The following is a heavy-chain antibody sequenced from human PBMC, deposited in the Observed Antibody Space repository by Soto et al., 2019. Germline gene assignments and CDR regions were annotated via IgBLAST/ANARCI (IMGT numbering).Heavy chain of an antibody. J-gene: IGHJ6*02. V-gene: IGHV4-61*08. Sequence: PSETLSLTCTVSGGSVSSGGYYWSWIRQPPGKGLEWIGYIYSSGSTNYNPSLKSRVTISLDTSKNQFSLKLSSVTAADTAVYYCARETDIVVVTAAFRLGGMDVWGQGTKVTV. CDR3: ARETDIVVVTAAFRLGGMDV. CDR1: GGSVSSGGYY. CDR2: IYSSGST. D-gene: IGHD2-2*01.